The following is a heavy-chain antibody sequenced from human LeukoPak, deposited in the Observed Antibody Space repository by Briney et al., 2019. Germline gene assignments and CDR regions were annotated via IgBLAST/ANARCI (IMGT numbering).Heavy chain of an antibody. V-gene: IGHV4-61*02. CDR3: AREWSAAPFYYFDY. Sequence: SETLSLTCTVSGGSISSGHFYWSWIRQPAGEGLEWIGRIYTSGSPNYNPSLKSRVTISVDTSKNQFSLRLSSVTAADTAVYYCAREWSAAPFYYFDYWGQGTLVTVSS. CDR2: IYTSGSP. CDR1: GGSISSGHFY. D-gene: IGHD3-3*02. J-gene: IGHJ4*02.